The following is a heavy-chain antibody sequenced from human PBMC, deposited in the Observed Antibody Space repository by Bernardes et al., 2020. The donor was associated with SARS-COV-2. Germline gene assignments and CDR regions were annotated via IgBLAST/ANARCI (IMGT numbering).Heavy chain of an antibody. CDR3: ATDPRYCSGGSCYSGEYFQH. D-gene: IGHD2-15*01. CDR1: GYTLTELS. CDR2: FDPEDGET. Sequence: ASVKVSCKVSGYTLTELSMHWVRQAPGKGLEWMGGFDPEDGETIYAQKFQGRVTMTEDTSTDTAYMELSSLRSEDTAVYYCATDPRYCSGGSCYSGEYFQHWGQGTLVTVSS. V-gene: IGHV1-24*01. J-gene: IGHJ1*01.